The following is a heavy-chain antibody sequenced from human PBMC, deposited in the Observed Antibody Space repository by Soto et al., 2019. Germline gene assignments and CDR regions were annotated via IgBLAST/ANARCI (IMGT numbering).Heavy chain of an antibody. CDR3: AREPSTVTNSNYPYYFDY. V-gene: IGHV6-1*01. J-gene: IGHJ4*02. CDR1: GDSVSSNSAA. Sequence: SQTLSLTCAISGDSVSSNSAAWNWIRQSPSRGLEWLGRTYYRSKWYNDYAVSVKSRITINPDTSKNQFSLQLNSVTPEDTAVYYCAREPSTVTNSNYPYYFDYWGQGTLVTVSS. D-gene: IGHD4-17*01. CDR2: TYYRSKWYN.